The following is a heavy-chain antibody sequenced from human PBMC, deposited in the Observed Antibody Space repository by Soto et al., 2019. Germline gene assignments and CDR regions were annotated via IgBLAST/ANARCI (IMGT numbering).Heavy chain of an antibody. Sequence: QVQLVQSGAEVKKPGSSVQVSCTASGGTFSSYAISWVRQSPGQGLEWMGGIIPIFGTANYAQKFQGRVTITADESTSTAYRELSSLRSEDTAVYYFARARIGDSSPGDYWGQGTLVTVSS. CDR1: GGTFSSYA. V-gene: IGHV1-69*01. D-gene: IGHD2-21*01. J-gene: IGHJ4*02. CDR2: IIPIFGTA. CDR3: ARARIGDSSPGDY.